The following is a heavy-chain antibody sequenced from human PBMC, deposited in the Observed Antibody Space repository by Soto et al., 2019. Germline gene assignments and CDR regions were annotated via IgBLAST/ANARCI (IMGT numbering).Heavy chain of an antibody. CDR3: AKAYGSGGYPSTLCLGY. CDR2: ISGSGGST. Sequence: GGSLRLSCAASGFTFSSYAMSWVRQAPGKGLEWVSAISGSGGSTYYADSVKGRFTISRDNSKNTLYLQMNSLRAEDTAVYYCAKAYGSGGYPSTLCLGYWGQGTLVTVSS. CDR1: GFTFSSYA. J-gene: IGHJ4*02. D-gene: IGHD3-10*01. V-gene: IGHV3-23*01.